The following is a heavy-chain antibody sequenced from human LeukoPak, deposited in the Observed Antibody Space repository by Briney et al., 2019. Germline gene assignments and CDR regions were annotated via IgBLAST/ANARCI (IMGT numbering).Heavy chain of an antibody. CDR3: ARDRYLRYYDSSGYYYDY. CDR2: INPNSGGT. CDR1: GYTFTGYY. D-gene: IGHD3-22*01. Sequence: ASVKVSCKASGYTFTGYYMHWVRQAPGQGLEWMGWINPNSGGTNYAQKFQGRVTMTRDTSISTAYMELSRLRSDDTAVYYCARDRYLRYYDSSGYYYDYWGQGTLVTVSS. V-gene: IGHV1-2*02. J-gene: IGHJ4*02.